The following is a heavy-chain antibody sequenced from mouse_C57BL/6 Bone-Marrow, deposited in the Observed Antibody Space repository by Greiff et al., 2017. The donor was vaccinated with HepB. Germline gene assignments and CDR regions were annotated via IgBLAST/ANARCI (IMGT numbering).Heavy chain of an antibody. CDR3: ARDMITSRDY. CDR2: ISDGGSYT. V-gene: IGHV5-4*01. D-gene: IGHD3-3*01. Sequence: DVMLVESGGGLVKPGGSLKLSCAASGFTFSSYAMSWVRQTPEKRLEWVATISDGGSYTYYPDNVKGRFTISRDNAKNTRYLQMSHLKSEDTAMYYCARDMITSRDYWGQGTTLTVSS. CDR1: GFTFSSYA. J-gene: IGHJ2*01.